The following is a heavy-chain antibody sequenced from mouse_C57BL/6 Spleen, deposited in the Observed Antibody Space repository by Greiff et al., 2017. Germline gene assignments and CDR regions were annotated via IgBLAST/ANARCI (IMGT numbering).Heavy chain of an antibody. V-gene: IGHV3-6*01. CDR1: GYSITSGYY. CDR2: ISYDGSN. CDR3: ARVGSNYKYFDV. Sequence: EVKLQQSGPGLVKPSQSLSLTCSVTGYSITSGYYWNWIRQFPGNQLEWMGYISYDGSNNYNPSLKNRISITRDTSKNQFFLKLNSVTTEDTATYYCARVGSNYKYFDVWGTGTTVTVSS. D-gene: IGHD2-5*01. J-gene: IGHJ1*03.